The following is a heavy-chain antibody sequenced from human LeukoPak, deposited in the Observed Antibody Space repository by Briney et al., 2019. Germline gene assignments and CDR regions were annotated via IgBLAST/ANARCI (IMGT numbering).Heavy chain of an antibody. D-gene: IGHD3-10*01. V-gene: IGHV1-18*01. CDR3: ARTSHGSGSYYTEDDY. CDR1: GYTFTSYG. CDR2: ISAYNGNT. J-gene: IGHJ4*02. Sequence: APVKVSCKASGYTFTSYGISWVRQAPGQGLEWMGWISAYNGNTNYAQKLQGRVTMTTDTSTSTAYMELRSLRSDDTAVYYCARTSHGSGSYYTEDDYWGQGTLVTVSS.